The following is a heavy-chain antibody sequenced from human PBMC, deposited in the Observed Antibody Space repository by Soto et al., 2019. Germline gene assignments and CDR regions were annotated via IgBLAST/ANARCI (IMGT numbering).Heavy chain of an antibody. CDR2: IRSKAYGGTT. D-gene: IGHD5-18*01. Sequence: GGSLRLSCTASGFTFGDYAMSWFRQAPGKGLEWVGFIRSKAYGGTTEYAASVKGRFTISRDDSRSIAYLQMNSLKTEDTAVYYCTRDSYGYGYDYWGQGTLVTVSS. CDR3: TRDSYGYGYDY. V-gene: IGHV3-49*03. J-gene: IGHJ4*02. CDR1: GFTFGDYA.